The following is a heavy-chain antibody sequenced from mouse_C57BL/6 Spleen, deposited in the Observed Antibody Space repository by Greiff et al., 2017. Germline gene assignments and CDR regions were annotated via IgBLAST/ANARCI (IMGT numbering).Heavy chain of an antibody. CDR1: GYAFSSYW. CDR2: IYPGDGDT. D-gene: IGHD1-1*01. V-gene: IGHV1-80*01. Sequence: LQQSGASVKISCKASGYAFSSYWMNWVQQRPGTGLEWIGQIYPGDGDTNYNGKFKGKATLTADKSSSTAYMQLSSLTSEYSAVYFCARGYYGSSSDYWGQGTTLTVSS. J-gene: IGHJ2*01. CDR3: ARGYYGSSSDY.